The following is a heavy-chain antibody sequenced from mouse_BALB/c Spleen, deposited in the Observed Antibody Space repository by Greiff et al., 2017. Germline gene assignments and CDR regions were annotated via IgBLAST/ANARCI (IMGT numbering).Heavy chain of an antibody. J-gene: IGHJ4*01. CDR1: GFSLTSYG. V-gene: IGHV2-2*02. CDR3: ATAYYRYSYYAMDY. CDR2: IWSGGST. D-gene: IGHD2-14*01. Sequence: VQLQESGPGLVQPSQSLSITCTASGFSLTSYGVHWVRQSPGKGLEWLGVIWSGGSTDYNAAFISRLSISKDNSKSQVFFKMNSLQANDTAIYYCATAYYRYSYYAMDYWGQGTSVTVSS.